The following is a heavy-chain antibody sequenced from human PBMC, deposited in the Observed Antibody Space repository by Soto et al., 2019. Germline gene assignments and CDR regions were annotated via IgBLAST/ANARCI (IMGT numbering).Heavy chain of an antibody. Sequence: ASVKVSCKASGYTFTGYYMHWVRQAPGQGLEWMGWINPNSGGTNYAQRFQGRVTMTRDTSISTAYMELSRLRSDDTAVYYCARRGDSSSNFDYWGQGTLVTVSS. V-gene: IGHV1-2*02. J-gene: IGHJ4*02. D-gene: IGHD6-13*01. CDR2: INPNSGGT. CDR1: GYTFTGYY. CDR3: ARRGDSSSNFDY.